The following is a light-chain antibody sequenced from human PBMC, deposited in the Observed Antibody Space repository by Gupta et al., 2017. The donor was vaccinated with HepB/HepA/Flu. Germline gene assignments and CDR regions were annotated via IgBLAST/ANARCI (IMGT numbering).Light chain of an antibody. J-gene: IGLJ3*02. Sequence: QSALTQPASVSGSPGQSITISCTGTSSDVGGYNYVSWYQQHPGKAHKLMIYDVSNRPSEVSNRFSGSKSGNTASLTISGLQAEDEADYYCSSYTSSSTWVFGGGTKLTVL. CDR2: DVS. CDR3: SSYTSSSTWV. V-gene: IGLV2-14*01. CDR1: SSDVGGYNY.